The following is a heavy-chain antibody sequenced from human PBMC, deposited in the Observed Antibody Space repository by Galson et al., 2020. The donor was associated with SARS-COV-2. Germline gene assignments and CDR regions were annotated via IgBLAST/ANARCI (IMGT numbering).Heavy chain of an antibody. D-gene: IGHD3-22*01. J-gene: IGHJ4*02. CDR3: ARDIRYYDSTGPVD. CDR2: INPKSGGT. V-gene: IGHV1-2*02. CDR1: GYTFTGYY. Sequence: ASVKVSCKASGYTFTGYYMHWVRRAPGQGLEWMGWINPKSGGTNYAQKFQGRVTMTRDTSISTAYMELSRLRSDDTAVYYCARDIRYYDSTGPVDWGQGTLVTVSS.